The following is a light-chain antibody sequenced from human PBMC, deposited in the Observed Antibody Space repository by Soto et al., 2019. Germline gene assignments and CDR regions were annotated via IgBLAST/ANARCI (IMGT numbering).Light chain of an antibody. Sequence: DIQMTQSPSTLSASVGDRVTITCRASQSISVWLSWYQQKPGKAPKLLIYRASSLESGVPSRFSDSGSGTEFTLTISSLQPDDFATYYCQQYSGYPWTFGQGTKVEIK. J-gene: IGKJ1*01. CDR1: QSISVW. V-gene: IGKV1-5*03. CDR2: RAS. CDR3: QQYSGYPWT.